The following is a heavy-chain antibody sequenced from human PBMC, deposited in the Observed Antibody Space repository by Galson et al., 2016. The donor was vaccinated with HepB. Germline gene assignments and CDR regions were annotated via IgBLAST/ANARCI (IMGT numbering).Heavy chain of an antibody. CDR1: GFTFSSYG. V-gene: IGHV3-30*18. J-gene: IGHJ5*02. CDR3: AKSPHSSGWGHVDP. CDR2: ISYDGSNK. Sequence: SLRLPRAVSGFTFSSYGIHWVRQAPGKGLEWVAVISYDGSNKYYADSVKGRFTIPRNNSKNTLYLQMNSLRAEDTPMYYCAKSPHSSGWGHVDPWGQGTLVIVSS. D-gene: IGHD6-19*01.